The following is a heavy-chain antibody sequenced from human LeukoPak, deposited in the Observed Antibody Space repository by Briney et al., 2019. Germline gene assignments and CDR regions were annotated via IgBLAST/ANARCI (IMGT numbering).Heavy chain of an antibody. V-gene: IGHV1-3*01. Sequence: ASVTVSCKASGYTFTSYAMHWVRQAPGQRLEWMGWINAGNGNTKYSQKFQGRVTITRDTSASTAYMELSSLRSEDTAVYYCAREPFGYCSSTSCYSYYGMDVWGQGTTVTVSS. CDR3: AREPFGYCSSTSCYSYYGMDV. CDR2: INAGNGNT. J-gene: IGHJ6*02. D-gene: IGHD2-2*03. CDR1: GYTFTSYA.